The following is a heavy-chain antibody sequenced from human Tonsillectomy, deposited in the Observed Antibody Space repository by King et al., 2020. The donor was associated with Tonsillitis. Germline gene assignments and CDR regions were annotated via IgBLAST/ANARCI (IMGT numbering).Heavy chain of an antibody. J-gene: IGHJ5*02. V-gene: IGHV5-51*01. CDR3: ARQDCTSSSCYVNWFDP. Sequence: QLVQSGAEVKKPGESLKISCKGSGYSFTSYWIGWVRQMPGKGLEWMGIIYPGDSDTRYSPSFQGQVTISADKSISTAYPQWSSLKASDTAMYYCARQDCTSSSCYVNWFDPWGQGTLVTVSS. CDR2: IYPGDSDT. D-gene: IGHD2-2*01. CDR1: GYSFTSYW.